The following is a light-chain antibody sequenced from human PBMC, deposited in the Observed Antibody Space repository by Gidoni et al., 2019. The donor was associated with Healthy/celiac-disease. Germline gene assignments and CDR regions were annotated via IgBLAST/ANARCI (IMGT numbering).Light chain of an antibody. CDR2: DAS. CDR1: QSISSW. V-gene: IGKV1-5*01. Sequence: DIQMTQSPSTLSASVGDRVTITCRASQSISSWLAWYQQKPGKAPKLLIYDASSLESGVPSRFSGSGSATEFTPTISSLQPDDFATYYFQQYNSYSPGWTFGQGTKVEIK. CDR3: QQYNSYSPGWT. J-gene: IGKJ1*01.